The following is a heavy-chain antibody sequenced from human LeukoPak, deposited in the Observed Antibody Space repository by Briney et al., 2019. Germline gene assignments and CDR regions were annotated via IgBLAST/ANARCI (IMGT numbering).Heavy chain of an antibody. V-gene: IGHV1-18*01. Sequence: ASVKVSCKASGYTFTSYGISWVRQAPGQGLEWMGWISAYNGNTNYAQKLQGRVTMTTDTSTSTAYMKLRSLRSDDTAVYYCARVEQLVRYYYYYMDVWGKGTTVTVSS. CDR3: ARVEQLVRYYYYYMDV. D-gene: IGHD6-6*01. CDR2: ISAYNGNT. CDR1: GYTFTSYG. J-gene: IGHJ6*03.